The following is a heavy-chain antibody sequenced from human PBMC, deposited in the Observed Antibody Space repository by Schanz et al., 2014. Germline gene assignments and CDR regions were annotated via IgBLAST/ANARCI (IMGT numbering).Heavy chain of an antibody. V-gene: IGHV3-23*04. CDR1: GFSFGSYA. CDR3: AKDQLANYRGSGYNWFDP. D-gene: IGHD3-10*01. CDR2: ISTSGTST. J-gene: IGHJ5*02. Sequence: EVQLVESGGGLVQPGGSLRLSCAASGFSFGSYAMSWVRQAPGKGLEWVSAISTSGTSTYYADSVKGRFSVSRDNSKNTLYLQMNSLRADDTAVYYCAKDQLANYRGSGYNWFDPWGQGTLVTVSS.